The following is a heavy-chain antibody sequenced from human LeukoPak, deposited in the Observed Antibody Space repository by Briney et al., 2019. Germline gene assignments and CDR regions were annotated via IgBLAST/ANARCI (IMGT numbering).Heavy chain of an antibody. CDR1: GFTFSSYA. J-gene: IGHJ4*02. D-gene: IGHD5-24*01. Sequence: PGGSLRLSCAASGFTFSSYAMSWVRQAPGKGLEWVSAISGSGGSTYYADSVKGRFTISRDNSKNTLYLQMNSLRAEDTAVYYCAKVTLSRRDGYSYGDYWGQGTLVTVSS. CDR2: ISGSGGST. CDR3: AKVTLSRRDGYSYGDY. V-gene: IGHV3-23*01.